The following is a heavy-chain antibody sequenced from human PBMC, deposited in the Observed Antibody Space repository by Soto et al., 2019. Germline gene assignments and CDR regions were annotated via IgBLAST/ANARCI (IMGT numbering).Heavy chain of an antibody. Sequence: ASVKVSCKASGYTFTSYYMHWVRQAPGQGLEWMGIINPSGGSTSYAQKFQGRVTMTRDTSTSTVYMELSSLRSEDTAVYYCARERGYRYGAFYYDGMDVWGQGTPATVSS. J-gene: IGHJ6*02. CDR3: ARERGYRYGAFYYDGMDV. D-gene: IGHD5-18*01. V-gene: IGHV1-46*01. CDR1: GYTFTSYY. CDR2: INPSGGST.